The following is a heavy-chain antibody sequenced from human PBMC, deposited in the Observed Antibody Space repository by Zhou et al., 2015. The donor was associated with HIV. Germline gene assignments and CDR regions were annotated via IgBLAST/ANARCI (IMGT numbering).Heavy chain of an antibody. J-gene: IGHJ1*01. CDR2: IHTKTGKP. CDR1: GYTFTTYG. Sequence: QVQLVQSGAEVKKPGASVTVSCKASGYTFTTYGISWVRQAPGQGLEWVGWIHTKTGKPTYAQGFTGRFVFSLDTSVSTAYLQISSLTADDTAVYYCARDSRTKGEYFHHWGQGTLVTVSS. CDR3: ARDSRTKGEYFHH. V-gene: IGHV7-4-1*02.